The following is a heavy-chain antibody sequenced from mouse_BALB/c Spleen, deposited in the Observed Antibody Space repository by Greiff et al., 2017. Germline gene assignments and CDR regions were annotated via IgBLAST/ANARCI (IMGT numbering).Heavy chain of an antibody. Sequence: EVKLVESGAELVRPGALVKLSCKASGFNIKDYYMHWVKQRPEQGLEWIGWIDPENGNTIYDPKFQGKASITADTSSNTAYLQLSSLTSEDTAVYYCAPYGSYGAWFAYWGQGTLVTVSA. CDR1: GFNIKDYY. J-gene: IGHJ3*01. CDR2: IDPENGNT. D-gene: IGHD1-1*02. V-gene: IGHV14-1*02. CDR3: APYGSYGAWFAY.